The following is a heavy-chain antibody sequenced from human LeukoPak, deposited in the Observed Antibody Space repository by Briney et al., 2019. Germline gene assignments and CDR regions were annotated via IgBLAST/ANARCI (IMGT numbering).Heavy chain of an antibody. V-gene: IGHV1-46*01. Sequence: ASVKVSCKASGYTFTSYYMHWVRQAPGQGLEWMGIINPSGGSTSYAQKFQGRVTMTRDTSTSTVYMELSSLRSEGTAVYYCARHGPPYDYVWGSYRPIGAFDIWGQGTMVTVSS. D-gene: IGHD3-16*02. J-gene: IGHJ3*02. CDR1: GYTFTSYY. CDR2: INPSGGST. CDR3: ARHGPPYDYVWGSYRPIGAFDI.